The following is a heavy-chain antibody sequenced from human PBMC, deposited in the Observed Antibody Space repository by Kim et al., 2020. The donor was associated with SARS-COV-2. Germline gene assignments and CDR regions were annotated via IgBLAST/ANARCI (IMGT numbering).Heavy chain of an antibody. D-gene: IGHD1-1*01. Sequence: HSGSTTYNPSLKSRVTISVDTSKNQFSLKLSSVTAADTAVYYCARRRGREWGQGTLVTVSS. J-gene: IGHJ4*02. CDR2: HSGST. V-gene: IGHV4-34*01. CDR3: ARRRGRE.